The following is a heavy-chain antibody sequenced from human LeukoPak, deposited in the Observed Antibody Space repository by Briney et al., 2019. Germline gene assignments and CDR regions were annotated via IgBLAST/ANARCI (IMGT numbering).Heavy chain of an antibody. J-gene: IGHJ3*02. CDR1: GYTFSSYD. V-gene: IGHV1-8*03. CDR3: PRRRGYIYCQKSKFEAFDI. Sequence: GASVKVSCKASGYTFSSYDINWGRQATGQRREWMGCMNPNSGNTDSTQTFQGRVTITRNTSISTAYMELSSLRSEDMAVYYLPRRRGYIYCQKSKFEAFDIWGQGTMVTVSS. CDR2: MNPNSGNT. D-gene: IGHD5-18*01.